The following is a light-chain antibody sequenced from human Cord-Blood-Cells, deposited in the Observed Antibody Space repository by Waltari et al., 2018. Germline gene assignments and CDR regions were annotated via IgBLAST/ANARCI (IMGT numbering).Light chain of an antibody. CDR2: AAS. CDR1: QSISRY. V-gene: IGKV1-39*01. CDR3: QQSYSTLPLT. Sequence: DIQMTQSPSSLSASVGDRVTITCRASQSISRYLNWYQQKPGKAPKLLIYAASSLQSGVPSRFSGSGSGTDFTRTISSLQPEDFATYYCQQSYSTLPLTFGGGTKVEIK. J-gene: IGKJ4*01.